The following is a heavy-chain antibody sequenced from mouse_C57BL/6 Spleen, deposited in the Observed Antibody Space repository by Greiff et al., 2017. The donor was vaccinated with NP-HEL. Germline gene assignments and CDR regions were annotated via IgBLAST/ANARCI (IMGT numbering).Heavy chain of an antibody. V-gene: IGHV5-12*01. CDR1: GFTFSDYY. J-gene: IGHJ4*01. CDR3: ARHPLITTGAMDY. D-gene: IGHD1-1*01. Sequence: EVKVVESGGGLVQPGGSLKLSCAASGFTFSDYYMYWVRQTPEKRLEWVAYISNGGGSTYYPDTVKGRFTISRDNAKNTLYLQMSRLKSEDTAMYYCARHPLITTGAMDYWGQGTSVTVSS. CDR2: ISNGGGST.